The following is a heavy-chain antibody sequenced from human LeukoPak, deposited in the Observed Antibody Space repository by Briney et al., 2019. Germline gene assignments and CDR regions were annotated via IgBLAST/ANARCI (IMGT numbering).Heavy chain of an antibody. V-gene: IGHV4-59*08. CDR1: GGSISSYY. Sequence: SETLSLTCTVSGGSISSYYWSWIRQPPGKGLEWIGYIYYSGSTNYNPSLKSRVTISVDTSKNQFSLKLSSVTAADTAVYYCARQLSSSWFYYFDYWGQGTLVTVSS. CDR2: IYYSGST. J-gene: IGHJ4*02. D-gene: IGHD6-13*01. CDR3: ARQLSSSWFYYFDY.